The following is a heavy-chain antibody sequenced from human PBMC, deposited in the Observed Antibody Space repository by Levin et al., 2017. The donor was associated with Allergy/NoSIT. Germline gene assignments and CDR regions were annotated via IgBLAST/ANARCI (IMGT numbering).Heavy chain of an antibody. J-gene: IGHJ4*02. V-gene: IGHV3-23*01. CDR1: GFTFADYP. CDR3: AKVQGSYYFDY. Sequence: PSETLSLTCAASGFTFADYPMTWVRQAPGRGLEWVSAIGRGGGSTYYADSVKGRFTISRDNSKDTLYLQMNNLRAEDTALYYCAKVQGSYYFDYWGQGTLVTVSS. CDR2: IGRGGGST.